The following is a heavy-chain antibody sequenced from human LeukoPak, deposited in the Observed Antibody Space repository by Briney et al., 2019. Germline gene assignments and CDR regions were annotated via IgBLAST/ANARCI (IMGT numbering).Heavy chain of an antibody. Sequence: ASVKVSCTASGYTFTSFDINWVRQATGQGLEWMGWVNPNSGNTGYAQKFQGRVTMTRNTSISTAYMEVSSLRSEDTAVYYCARGRQQLVRYFDYWGQGTLVTVSS. CDR3: ARGRQQLVRYFDY. CDR1: GYTFTSFD. J-gene: IGHJ4*02. V-gene: IGHV1-8*01. D-gene: IGHD6-6*01. CDR2: VNPNSGNT.